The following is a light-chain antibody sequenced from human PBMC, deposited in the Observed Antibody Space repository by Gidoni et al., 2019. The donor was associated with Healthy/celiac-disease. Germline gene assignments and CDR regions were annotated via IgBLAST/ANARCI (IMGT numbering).Light chain of an antibody. Sequence: DIHMTESPSSLSASVGDRVTITCRASQSISSYLNWYQQKPGKAPKLLIYAASSLQSGVPSRFSGSGSGTDFTLTISSLQPEDFATYYCQQCYSTPFTFXPXTKVEI. J-gene: IGKJ2*01. CDR2: AAS. CDR1: QSISSY. V-gene: IGKV1-39*01. CDR3: QQCYSTPFT.